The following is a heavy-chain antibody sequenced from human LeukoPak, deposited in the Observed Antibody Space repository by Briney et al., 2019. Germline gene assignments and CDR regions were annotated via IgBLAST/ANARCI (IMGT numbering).Heavy chain of an antibody. V-gene: IGHV4-59*01. CDR2: IYYTGST. CDR1: GGSIRSYY. Sequence: PSETLSLTCTVSGGSIRSYYWSWLRQPPGKGLEWIGYIYYTGSTNYNPSLKSRVTISVDTSKSQYSLKLSSVTAADTAVYYCARVYYSSSYDYWYFDLWGRGTLVTVSS. J-gene: IGHJ2*01. CDR3: ARVYYSSSYDYWYFDL. D-gene: IGHD6-13*01.